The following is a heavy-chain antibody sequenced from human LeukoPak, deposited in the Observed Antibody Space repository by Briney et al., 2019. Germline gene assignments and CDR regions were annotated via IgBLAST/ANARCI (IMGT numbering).Heavy chain of an antibody. V-gene: IGHV4-39*01. D-gene: IGHD6-13*01. CDR1: VASITTTNYC. CDR2: MYHSGIT. J-gene: IGHJ5*02. CDR3: ARQAYRSPEGWFDP. Sequence: SETLSLTCTVSVASITTTNYCWAWIRQPPGRGLEWIGSMYHSGITKYNPSLKSRVTMSLDTSKDQFSLKLISVTAADTAVYYCARQAYRSPEGWFDPWGHGTLVTVSS.